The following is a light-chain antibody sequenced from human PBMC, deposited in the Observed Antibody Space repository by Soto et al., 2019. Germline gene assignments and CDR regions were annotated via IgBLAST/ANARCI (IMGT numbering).Light chain of an antibody. CDR1: QSVSNNY. CDR3: QQYGSSPLLT. CDR2: ATS. J-gene: IGKJ4*01. Sequence: EIVLTQSPGTLSLSPGERATLSCRASQSVSNNYLAWYQQKPGQAPRLLVYATSSRATGIPDRFSGSGSGTDFTLTISRLEPEDFAVYYCQQYGSSPLLTFGGRTKVDIK. V-gene: IGKV3-20*01.